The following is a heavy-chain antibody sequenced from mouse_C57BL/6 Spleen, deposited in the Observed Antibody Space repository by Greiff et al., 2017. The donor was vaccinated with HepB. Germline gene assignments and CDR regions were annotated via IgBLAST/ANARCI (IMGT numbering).Heavy chain of an antibody. Sequence: QVQLKESGPGLVAPSQSLSITCTVSGFSFTSYGVDWVRQPPGKGLEWLGVIWGGGSTNYNSALMSRLSISKDNSKSQVFLKMNSLQTDDTAMYYCAKRAIYYYGSSYVGAMDYWGQGTSVTVSS. CDR3: AKRAIYYYGSSYVGAMDY. CDR2: IWGGGST. J-gene: IGHJ4*01. D-gene: IGHD1-1*01. V-gene: IGHV2-9*01. CDR1: GFSFTSYG.